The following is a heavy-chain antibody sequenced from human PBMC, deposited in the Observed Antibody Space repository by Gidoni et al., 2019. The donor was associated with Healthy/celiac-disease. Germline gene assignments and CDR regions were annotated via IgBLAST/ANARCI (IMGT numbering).Heavy chain of an antibody. J-gene: IGHJ5*02. V-gene: IGHV5-10-1*03. Sequence: EVQLVQSGAEVKKPGESLRISCKGSGYSFTSYWISWVRQMPGKGLEWMGRIDPSDSYTNYSPSFQGHVTISAVKSISTAYLQWSSLKASDTAMYYCARIGPFGSYRRWFDPWGQGTLVTVSS. CDR2: IDPSDSYT. CDR1: GYSFTSYW. CDR3: ARIGPFGSYRRWFDP. D-gene: IGHD1-26*01.